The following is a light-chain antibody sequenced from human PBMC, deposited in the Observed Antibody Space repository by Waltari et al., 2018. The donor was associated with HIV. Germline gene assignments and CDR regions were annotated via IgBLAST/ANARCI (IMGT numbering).Light chain of an antibody. V-gene: IGLV1-40*01. CDR1: SSNIGAGYD. CDR2: GSR. Sequence: QSVLTQAPSVSGAPGQRVTISCTGSSSNIGAGYDVNWYQQHPGTATKLLIFGSRNRPSGVPDRVSASTSGTSASLAITGLQAEDEADYFCQSYDTSLTGSLFGGGTKLTVL. CDR3: QSYDTSLTGSL. J-gene: IGLJ2*01.